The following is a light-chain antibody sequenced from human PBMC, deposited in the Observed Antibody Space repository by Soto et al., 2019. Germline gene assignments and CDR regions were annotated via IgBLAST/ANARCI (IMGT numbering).Light chain of an antibody. Sequence: SYELTQPPSVSVSPGQTASITCSGDKLGDKYACWYQQRPGQSPVLVIYQDSKRPSGISERFSGSNSGNTATLTISGTQAMDEADYYCQAWDSSTACVVFGGGTKLTVL. CDR3: QAWDSSTACVV. J-gene: IGLJ2*01. CDR2: QDS. V-gene: IGLV3-1*01. CDR1: KLGDKY.